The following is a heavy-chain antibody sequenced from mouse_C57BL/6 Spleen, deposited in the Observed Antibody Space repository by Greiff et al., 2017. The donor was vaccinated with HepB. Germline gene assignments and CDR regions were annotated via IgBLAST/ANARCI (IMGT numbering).Heavy chain of an antibody. V-gene: IGHV1-22*01. Sequence: EVKLQESGPELVKPGASVKMSCKASGYTFTDYNMHWVKQSHGKSLEWIGYINPNNGGTSYNQKFKGKATLTVNKSSSTAYMELRSLTSEDSAVYYCARGIYYGSSYAMDYWGQGTSVTVSS. CDR2: INPNNGGT. J-gene: IGHJ4*01. CDR1: GYTFTDYN. D-gene: IGHD1-1*01. CDR3: ARGIYYGSSYAMDY.